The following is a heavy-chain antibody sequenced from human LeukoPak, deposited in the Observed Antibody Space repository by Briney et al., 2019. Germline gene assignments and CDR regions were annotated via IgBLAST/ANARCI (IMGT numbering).Heavy chain of an antibody. J-gene: IGHJ5*02. V-gene: IGHV1-8*01. CDR2: MNPNSGNT. CDR1: GYTFTSYD. Sequence: ASVKVSCKASGYTFTSYDINWVRQATGQGLEWMGWMNPNSGNTGYAQKFQGRVTMTRNTSISTAYMELSSLRSEDTAVYYCARDPLYLRYFDFDPWGQGTLVTVSS. D-gene: IGHD3-9*01. CDR3: ARDPLYLRYFDFDP.